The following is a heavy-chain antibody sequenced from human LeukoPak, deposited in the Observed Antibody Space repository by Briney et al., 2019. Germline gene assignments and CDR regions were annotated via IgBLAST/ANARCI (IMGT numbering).Heavy chain of an antibody. Sequence: GGSPRLSCAASGFTFSSYAMRWVRQAPGKGLEWVSAISGSGGSTYYADSVKGRFTISRDNSKNTLYLQMNSLRAEDTAVYYCARGTYYDFWSGYYLTRFIDYWGQGTLVTVSS. J-gene: IGHJ4*02. CDR1: GFTFSSYA. CDR3: ARGTYYDFWSGYYLTRFIDY. CDR2: ISGSGGST. V-gene: IGHV3-23*01. D-gene: IGHD3-3*01.